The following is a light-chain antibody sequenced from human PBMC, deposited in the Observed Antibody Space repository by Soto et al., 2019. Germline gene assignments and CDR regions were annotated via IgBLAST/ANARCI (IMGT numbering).Light chain of an antibody. Sequence: EIVMTHSPATLSVSPGERATLSCRASQSVSNNLAWYQQKPGQAPRLLIYGASTRATAIPARFSGSGSGTEFTLTLSSLQSEDFAVYFCQQYDNWPYTFGQGTQLEIK. J-gene: IGKJ2*01. CDR2: GAS. V-gene: IGKV3-15*01. CDR3: QQYDNWPYT. CDR1: QSVSNN.